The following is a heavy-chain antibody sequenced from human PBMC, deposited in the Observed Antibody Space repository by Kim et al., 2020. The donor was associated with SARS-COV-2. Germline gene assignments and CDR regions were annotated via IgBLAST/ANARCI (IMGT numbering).Heavy chain of an antibody. Sequence: GGSLRLSCAASGFTFSSYAMSWVRQAPGKGLEWVSAISGSGGCTYYADSVKGRFTISRDNSKNTLYLQMNSLRADDTAVYYCAKDVGWVGGSWYSSSWYVVRPVYNFDNCGQGALVTASS. D-gene: IGHD6-13*01. CDR2: ISGSGGCT. J-gene: IGHJ4*02. V-gene: IGHV3-23*01. CDR3: AKDVGWVGGSWYSSSWYVVRPVYNFDN. CDR1: GFTFSSYA.